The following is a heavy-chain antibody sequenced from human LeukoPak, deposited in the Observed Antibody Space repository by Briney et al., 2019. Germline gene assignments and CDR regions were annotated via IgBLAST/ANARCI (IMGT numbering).Heavy chain of an antibody. D-gene: IGHD3-10*01. Sequence: ESGPTLVNPTQTLTLTCTFSGFSLSTSGMCVSWIRQPPGKALEWLARIDWDDDKYYSTSLKTRLTISKDTPKNQVVLTMTNMDPVDTATYYCARTEGWFGELLFQHWGQGTLVTVSS. J-gene: IGHJ1*01. CDR2: IDWDDDK. V-gene: IGHV2-70*11. CDR3: ARTEGWFGELLFQH. CDR1: GFSLSTSGMC.